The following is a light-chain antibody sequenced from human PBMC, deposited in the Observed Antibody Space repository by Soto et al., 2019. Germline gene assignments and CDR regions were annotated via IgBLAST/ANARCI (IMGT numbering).Light chain of an antibody. CDR1: SSDVGGYNY. CDR2: DVS. J-gene: IGLJ1*01. CDR3: SSYIPNNSTYV. V-gene: IGLV2-14*03. Sequence: QSALTQPASVSGSPGQSITISCTGTSSDVGGYNYVSWYQHHPGKAPKRMIHDVSNRPSGVSNRFSGSKSGNTASLTISGLQAEDEADYYCSSYIPNNSTYVFGTGTKATV.